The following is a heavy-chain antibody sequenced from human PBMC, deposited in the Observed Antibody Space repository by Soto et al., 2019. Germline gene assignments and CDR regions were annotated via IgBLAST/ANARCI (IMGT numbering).Heavy chain of an antibody. CDR3: ARGGGTVTTSGY. CDR2: ISSSSRTI. J-gene: IGHJ4*02. D-gene: IGHD4-17*01. Sequence: EVQLVESGGGLVQPGGSLRLSCAASGFTFSSYSMNWVRQAPGKGLEWVSYISSSSRTIYYADSVKGRFTISRDNAKNSLYLQMNSLSAEDTAVYYCARGGGTVTTSGYWGQGTLVTVSS. V-gene: IGHV3-48*01. CDR1: GFTFSSYS.